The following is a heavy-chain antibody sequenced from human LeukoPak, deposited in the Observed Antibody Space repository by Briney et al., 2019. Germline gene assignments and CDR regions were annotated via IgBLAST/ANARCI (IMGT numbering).Heavy chain of an antibody. Sequence: GGSLRLSCAASGFDFGAYSIDWVRQAPGKGLEWVSYISSSSSNIYHADSVKGRFTISRDNAKNSLHLQMNSLRAEDTAVYCARVGRSGWTVDYWGQGTLVTVSS. V-gene: IGHV3-48*04. J-gene: IGHJ4*02. CDR3: ARVGRSGWTVDY. CDR1: GFDFGAYS. CDR2: ISSSSSNI. D-gene: IGHD6-19*01.